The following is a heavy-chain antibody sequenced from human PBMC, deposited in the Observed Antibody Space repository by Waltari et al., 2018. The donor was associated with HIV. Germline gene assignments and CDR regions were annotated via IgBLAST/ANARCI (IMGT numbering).Heavy chain of an antibody. CDR1: GGSMTSRSSY. D-gene: IGHD4-4*01. J-gene: IGHJ5*02. Sequence: QVHLLESGRGLVKSTETLYLTCTVSGGSMTSRSSYWGWIRQPPGKGLEWIGSMSYSGSTYHNPSLRSRLTISVDTSKIQFSLKLTSVIAADTALYYCARSFSGYSNYFDPWGQGTLVTVSS. V-gene: IGHV4-39*01. CDR2: MSYSGST. CDR3: ARSFSGYSNYFDP.